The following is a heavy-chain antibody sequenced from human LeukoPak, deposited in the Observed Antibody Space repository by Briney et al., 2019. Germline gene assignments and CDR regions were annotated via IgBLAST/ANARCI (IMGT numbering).Heavy chain of an antibody. CDR2: ISYDGSNK. CDR1: GFTFNNYA. J-gene: IGHJ4*02. D-gene: IGHD3-10*01. Sequence: GRSLRLSCAASGFTFNNYAMHWVRQAPGKGLEWVAVISYDGSNKYYADSVKGRFTISRDNSKNTLYLQVNSLRAEDTAVYYCARDGYYGLGRIDYWGQGTLVTVSS. V-gene: IGHV3-30-3*01. CDR3: ARDGYYGLGRIDY.